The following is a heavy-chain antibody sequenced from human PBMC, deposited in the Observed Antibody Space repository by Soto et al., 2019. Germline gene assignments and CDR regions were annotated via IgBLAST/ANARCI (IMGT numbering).Heavy chain of an antibody. CDR3: ASSSSDYHGSGSYYSYYYYYMDV. CDR1: GGTFSSYT. J-gene: IGHJ6*03. CDR2: IIPILGIA. V-gene: IGHV1-69*02. D-gene: IGHD3-10*01. Sequence: GASVKVSCKASGGTFSSYTISWVRQAPGQGLEWMGRIIPILGIANYAQKFQGRVTITADKSTSTAYMELSSLRSEDTAVYYCASSSSDYHGSGSYYSYYYYYMDVWGKGTTVTVSS.